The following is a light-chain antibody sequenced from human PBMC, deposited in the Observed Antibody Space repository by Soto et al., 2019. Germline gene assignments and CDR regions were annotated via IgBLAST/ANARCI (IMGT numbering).Light chain of an antibody. CDR1: QRISDS. CDR2: DAS. Sequence: IQMTQCPSNLSTPLGDRVTITCRASQRISDSLAWYQQKPGKAPFLLISDASNLERGVPSRFSGSGSGTEFTLTISSMQPDDFATYYCQQYNSYSWTFGQGTRLEIK. CDR3: QQYNSYSWT. J-gene: IGKJ5*01. V-gene: IGKV1-5*01.